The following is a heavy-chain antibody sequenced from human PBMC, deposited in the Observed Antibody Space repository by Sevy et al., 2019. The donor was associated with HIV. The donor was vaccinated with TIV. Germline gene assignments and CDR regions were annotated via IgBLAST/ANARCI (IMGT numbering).Heavy chain of an antibody. D-gene: IGHD2-8*01. CDR1: GFTFSKYS. J-gene: IGHJ4*02. Sequence: GGLRLSCAASGFTFSKYSMSWVRQPPGKGLEWVSTLSFGCGEINYADSVKGRFTFSGDNSKSSVFLQMNNLRPEDTAVYYCAREGCTKPHDYWGQGTLVTVSS. CDR2: LSFGCGEI. V-gene: IGHV3-23*01. CDR3: AREGCTKPHDY.